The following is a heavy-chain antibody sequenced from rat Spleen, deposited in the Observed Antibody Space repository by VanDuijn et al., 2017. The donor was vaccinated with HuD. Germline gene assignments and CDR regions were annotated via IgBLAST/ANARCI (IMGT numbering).Heavy chain of an antibody. D-gene: IGHD3-2*01. CDR2: MRYTGDS. V-gene: IGHV2-63*01. Sequence: QVQLKESGPGLVQPSPTLSLTFSVSGFSLTGYNVHSVRQPPVKGLQWMGRMRYTGDSSYNSVLKSRLSITRDTSRNQVFLQMNSLQTDDTAIYYCTCSAESGFAYWGQGTLVTVSS. CDR1: GFSLTGYN. J-gene: IGHJ3*01. CDR3: TCSAESGFAY.